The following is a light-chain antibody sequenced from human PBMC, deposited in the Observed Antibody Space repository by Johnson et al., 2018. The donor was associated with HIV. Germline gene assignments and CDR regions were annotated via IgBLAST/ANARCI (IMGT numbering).Light chain of an antibody. J-gene: IGLJ1*01. V-gene: IGLV1-51*01. CDR1: SYNNGNNY. CDR2: DNN. Sequence: QSVLTQPPSVSAAPGQKVTISCSGSSYNNGNNYVSWYQQLPGTAPKLLIYDNNKRPSGIPDRFSGSNSGMSATLAITGLQTGDEADYYCGTWKSSLGAGGLFGTGTKVTVL. CDR3: GTWKSSLGAGGL.